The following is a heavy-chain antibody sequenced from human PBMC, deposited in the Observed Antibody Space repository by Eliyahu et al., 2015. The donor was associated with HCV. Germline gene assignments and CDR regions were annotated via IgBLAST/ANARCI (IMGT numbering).Heavy chain of an antibody. V-gene: IGHV1-46*01. CDR3: ARDHRGGSGSYPEYYFDY. J-gene: IGHJ4*02. CDR1: GYTFTSYY. CDR2: INPSGGST. D-gene: IGHD3-10*01. Sequence: QVQLVQSGAEVKKPGASVKVSCKASGYTFTSYYMPGXRQAPGQGXEWMGIINPSGGSTSYAQKFQGRVTXTRDTSTSTVYMELSSLRSEDTAVYYCARDHRGGSGSYPEYYFDYWGQGTLVTVSS.